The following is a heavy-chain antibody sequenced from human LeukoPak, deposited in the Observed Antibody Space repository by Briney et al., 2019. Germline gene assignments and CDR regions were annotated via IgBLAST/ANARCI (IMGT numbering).Heavy chain of an antibody. V-gene: IGHV5-51*01. CDR2: IYPDDSDT. J-gene: IGHJ4*02. D-gene: IGHD3-10*01. CDR3: ARGFGEFRFDY. Sequence: GESLKISCKGSGYSFTSYWIGWVRQMPGKGLEWIWIIYPDDSDTRYSPSFQGQVTISADKSISTAYLQWSCLKASDTAMYYCARGFGEFRFDYWGQGTLVTVSS. CDR1: GYSFTSYW.